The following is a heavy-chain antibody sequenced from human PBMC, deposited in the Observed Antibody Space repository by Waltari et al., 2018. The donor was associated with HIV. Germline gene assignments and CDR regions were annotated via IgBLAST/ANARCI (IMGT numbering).Heavy chain of an antibody. V-gene: IGHV5-51*01. Sequence: EEKLVQSGAEVKEPGESLKISCKSLGNTFAGYWVGWWRQMPGKGLEWRGVIYPGDSDAVYSPSFQGRVIMSTDSSISTVYLQWSSLRASDTAMYYCARRKGDYRTAFDIWGQGTMVTASS. CDR3: ARRKGDYRTAFDI. CDR1: GNTFAGYW. D-gene: IGHD4-17*01. J-gene: IGHJ3*02. CDR2: IYPGDSDA.